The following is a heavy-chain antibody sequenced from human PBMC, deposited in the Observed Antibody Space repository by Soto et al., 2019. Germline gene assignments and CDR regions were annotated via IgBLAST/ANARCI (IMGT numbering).Heavy chain of an antibody. CDR2: ISYDGSNK. J-gene: IGHJ6*02. D-gene: IGHD3-10*01. V-gene: IGHV3-30-3*01. Sequence: QVQLVESGGGVVQPGRSLRLSCAASGFTFSSYAMHWVRQAPGKGLEWVAVISYDGSNKYYADSVKGRFTISRDNSKKTLYLQMNSLRAEDTAVDYCARDLVVRGVIPHGMDVWGQGTTVTVSS. CDR3: ARDLVVRGVIPHGMDV. CDR1: GFTFSSYA.